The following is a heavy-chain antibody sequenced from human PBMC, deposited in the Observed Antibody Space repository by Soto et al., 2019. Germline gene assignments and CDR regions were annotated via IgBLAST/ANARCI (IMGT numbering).Heavy chain of an antibody. CDR2: ITAGGGTT. V-gene: IGHV3-23*01. J-gene: IGHJ4*02. CDR1: GFTFSSYL. D-gene: IGHD1-26*01. Sequence: GGSLRLSCAASGFTFSSYLMSWVRQAPGKGLEWVSSITAGGGTTYYADSVKGRFTSSRDDSKNALFLQMNSLRAEDTAIYYCAKDHTGNYYRHGYWGQGTLVTVSS. CDR3: AKDHTGNYYRHGY.